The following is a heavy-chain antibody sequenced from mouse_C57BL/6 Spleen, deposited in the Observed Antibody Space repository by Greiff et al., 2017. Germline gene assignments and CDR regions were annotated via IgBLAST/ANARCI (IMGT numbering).Heavy chain of an antibody. J-gene: IGHJ3*01. Sequence: VQVVESGPGLVAPSQSLSITCTVSGFSLTSYGVDWVRQSPGKGLEWLGVIWGFGSTNYNSALKSRMSISKDNSKSQVFLKMNRLQTDDTAMYYCASFHDGFAYWGQGTLVTVSA. CDR3: ASFHDGFAY. CDR2: IWGFGST. CDR1: GFSLTSYG. V-gene: IGHV2-6*01. D-gene: IGHD2-3*01.